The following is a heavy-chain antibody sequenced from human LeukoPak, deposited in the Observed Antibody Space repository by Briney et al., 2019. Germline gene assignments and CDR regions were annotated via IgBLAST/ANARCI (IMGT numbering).Heavy chain of an antibody. CDR2: ISGSGSGGST. V-gene: IGHV3-21*04. CDR1: GFTFSSYW. J-gene: IGHJ4*02. D-gene: IGHD3-16*01. Sequence: PGGSLRLSCAASGFTFSSYWMSWVRQAPGKGLEWVSSISGSGSGGSTYYADSVEGRFTISRDNAKNSLYLQMNSLRVEDTALYYCARDRLDRRLDYWGQGILVTVSS. CDR3: ARDRLDRRLDY.